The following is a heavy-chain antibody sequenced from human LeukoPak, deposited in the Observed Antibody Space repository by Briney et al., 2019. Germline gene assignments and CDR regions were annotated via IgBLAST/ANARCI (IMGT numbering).Heavy chain of an antibody. J-gene: IGHJ4*02. Sequence: ASVKVSCKASGYTFTSYGISWVRQAPGQGLEWMGWISAYDGNTNYAQELQGRVTMTTDTSTSTAYMELRSLRSDDTAVYYCARGPRVIAVAGSWGGDYWGQGTLVTVSS. CDR3: ARGPRVIAVAGSWGGDY. D-gene: IGHD6-19*01. CDR2: ISAYDGNT. CDR1: GYTFTSYG. V-gene: IGHV1-18*01.